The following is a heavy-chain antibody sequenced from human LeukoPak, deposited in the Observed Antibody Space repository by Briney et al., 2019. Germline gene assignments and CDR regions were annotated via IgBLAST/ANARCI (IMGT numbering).Heavy chain of an antibody. J-gene: IGHJ4*02. D-gene: IGHD1-26*01. V-gene: IGHV4-61*01. Sequence: SETLSLTCTVSGGSISSSSYYWSWIRQPPGEGLEWIGYIYYSGSTNYNPSLKSRVTISVDTSKNQFSLKLSSVTAADTAVYYCARVGISGELDYWGQGTLVTVSS. CDR2: IYYSGST. CDR1: GGSISSSSYY. CDR3: ARVGISGELDY.